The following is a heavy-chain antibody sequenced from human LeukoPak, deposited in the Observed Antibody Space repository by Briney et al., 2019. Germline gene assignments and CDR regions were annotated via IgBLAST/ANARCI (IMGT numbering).Heavy chain of an antibody. Sequence: ASVKVSCKASGYTFTSYGISWVRQAPGQGLEWMGWISAYNGNTNYAQKLQGRVTMTTDTSTSTAYMELRSLRSDDTAVYYCARPHLTGYYQYYYYGMDAWGQGTTVTVSS. CDR1: GYTFTSYG. CDR2: ISAYNGNT. CDR3: ARPHLTGYYQYYYYGMDA. V-gene: IGHV1-18*01. D-gene: IGHD1-26*01. J-gene: IGHJ6*02.